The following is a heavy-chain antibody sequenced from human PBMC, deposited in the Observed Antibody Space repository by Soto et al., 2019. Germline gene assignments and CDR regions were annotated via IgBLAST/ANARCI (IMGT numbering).Heavy chain of an antibody. D-gene: IGHD3-22*01. Sequence: SETLSLTCTVSGGSISSYYWSWIRQPPGKGLEWIGYIYYSGSTNYNPSLKSRVTISVDTSKNQFSLKLSSVTAADTAVYYCARDLDYYDSSGYRGYYFDYWGQGTLVTVSS. CDR1: GGSISSYY. J-gene: IGHJ4*02. V-gene: IGHV4-59*12. CDR3: ARDLDYYDSSGYRGYYFDY. CDR2: IYYSGST.